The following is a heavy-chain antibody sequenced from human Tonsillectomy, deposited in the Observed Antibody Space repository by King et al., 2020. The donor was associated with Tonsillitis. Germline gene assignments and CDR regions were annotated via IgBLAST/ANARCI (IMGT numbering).Heavy chain of an antibody. Sequence: VQLQESGPGLVKPSETLSLTCTVSGGSISSYYWSWIRQPPGKGLEWIWYIYYSGSTNYNPSLKSRVTISVDTSKNQFSLKLSSVTAADTAVYYCARLIVGATRYFDYWGQGTLVTVSS. CDR2: IYYSGST. CDR3: ARLIVGATRYFDY. V-gene: IGHV4-59*08. CDR1: GGSISSYY. D-gene: IGHD1-26*01. J-gene: IGHJ4*02.